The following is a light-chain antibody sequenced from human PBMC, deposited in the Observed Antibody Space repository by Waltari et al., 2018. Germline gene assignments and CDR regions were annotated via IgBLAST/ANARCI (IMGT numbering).Light chain of an antibody. V-gene: IGKV3-15*01. CDR2: GAS. Sequence: EIVMTQSPATLSVSPGDRATLSCRASQSISSNLAWYQQKPGQARRLLFYGASIRATGIQARFSGSESGTEFTLTINSMQSEDFAVYYCQQYNNWPLLFGQGTKVEIK. CDR1: QSISSN. CDR3: QQYNNWPLL. J-gene: IGKJ1*01.